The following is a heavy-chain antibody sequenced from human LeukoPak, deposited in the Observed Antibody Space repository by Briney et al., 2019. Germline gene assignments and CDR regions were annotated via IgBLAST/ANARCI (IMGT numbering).Heavy chain of an antibody. Sequence: GGSLRLSCAASGFTFSSYAMPWVRQAPGKGLEWVAVISYDGSNKYYADSVKGRFTISRDNSKNTLYLQMNSLRAEDTAVYYCARELVVAATPNYYGMDVWGQGTTVTVSS. D-gene: IGHD2-15*01. CDR2: ISYDGSNK. CDR1: GFTFSSYA. V-gene: IGHV3-30-3*01. J-gene: IGHJ6*02. CDR3: ARELVVAATPNYYGMDV.